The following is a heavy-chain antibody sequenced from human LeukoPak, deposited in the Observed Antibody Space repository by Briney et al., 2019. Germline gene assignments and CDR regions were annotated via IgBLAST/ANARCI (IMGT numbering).Heavy chain of an antibody. J-gene: IGHJ3*02. V-gene: IGHV4-59*11. CDR3: ARDLVGATGGADDAFDI. Sequence: SETLSLTCTVSGGSISSHYWSWIRQPPGKGLEWIGYIYYSGSTNYNPSLKSRVTISVDTSKNQFSLKLSSVTAADTAVYYCARDLVGATGGADDAFDIWGQGTMATVSS. CDR1: GGSISSHY. D-gene: IGHD1-26*01. CDR2: IYYSGST.